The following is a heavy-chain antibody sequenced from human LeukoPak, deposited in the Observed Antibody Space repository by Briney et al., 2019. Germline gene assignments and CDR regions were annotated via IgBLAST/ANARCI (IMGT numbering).Heavy chain of an antibody. Sequence: GGSLRLSCAASGFTFSSYAMSWVRQAPGKGPERVSAISGSGGSTYYADSVKGRFTISRDNSKNTLYLQMNSLRAEDTAVYYCAKGVAAAGGYWGQGTLVTVSS. CDR3: AKGVAAAGGY. CDR2: ISGSGGST. CDR1: GFTFSSYA. D-gene: IGHD6-13*01. V-gene: IGHV3-23*01. J-gene: IGHJ4*02.